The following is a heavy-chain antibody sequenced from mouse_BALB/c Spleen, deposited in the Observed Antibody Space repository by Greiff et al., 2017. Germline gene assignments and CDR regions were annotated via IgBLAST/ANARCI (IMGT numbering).Heavy chain of an antibody. J-gene: IGHJ2*01. V-gene: IGHV1-54*01. CDR1: GYAFTNYL. Sequence: QVHVKQSGAELVRPGTSVKVSCKASGYAFTNYLIEWVKQRPGQGLEWIGVINPGSGGTNYNEKFKGKATLTADKSSSTAYMQLSSLTSDDSAVYFCARWYGKGGFDYWGQGTTLTVSS. D-gene: IGHD2-10*02. CDR2: INPGSGGT. CDR3: ARWYGKGGFDY.